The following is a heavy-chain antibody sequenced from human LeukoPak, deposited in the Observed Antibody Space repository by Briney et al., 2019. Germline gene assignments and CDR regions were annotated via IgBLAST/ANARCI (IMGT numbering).Heavy chain of an antibody. D-gene: IGHD3-16*02. V-gene: IGHV1-2*02. CDR1: GYTFTGYY. CDR2: INPNSGGT. J-gene: IGHJ4*02. CDR3: ARDSYRGLRLGELSPMGY. Sequence: ASVKVSCKASGYTFTGYYMHWVRQAPGQGLEWMGWINPNSGGTNYAQKFQGRVTMTRDTSISTAYMELSRLRSDDTAVYYCARDSYRGLRLGELSPMGYWGQGTLVTVSS.